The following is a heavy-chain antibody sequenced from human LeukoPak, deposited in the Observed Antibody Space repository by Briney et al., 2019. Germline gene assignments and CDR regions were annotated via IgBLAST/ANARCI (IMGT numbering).Heavy chain of an antibody. J-gene: IGHJ4*02. CDR3: ARAAWGLGRSGWYLDH. V-gene: IGHV4-31*03. D-gene: IGHD6-19*01. CDR1: GGSISSGGYY. CDR2: IYYSGST. Sequence: PSQTLPLTCTVSGGSISSGGYYWSWIRQHPGKGLEWIGYIYYSGSTYYNPSLKSRVTISVDTSKNQFSLKLSSVTAADTAVYYCARAAWGLGRSGWYLDHWGQGTLVTVSS.